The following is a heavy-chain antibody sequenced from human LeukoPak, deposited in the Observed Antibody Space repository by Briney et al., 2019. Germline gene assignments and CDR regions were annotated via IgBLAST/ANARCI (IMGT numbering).Heavy chain of an antibody. CDR3: ARYSSSPTYYFDY. D-gene: IGHD6-13*01. CDR2: IYHSGST. J-gene: IGHJ4*02. CDR1: GYSITSGYY. Sequence: SETLSLTCTVSGYSITSGYYWGWIRQPPGKGLEWIGSIYHSGSTYYSPSLKSRVTISVDTSKNQFSLKLSSLTAADTAVYYCARYSSSPTYYFDYWGQGTLVTVSS. V-gene: IGHV4-38-2*02.